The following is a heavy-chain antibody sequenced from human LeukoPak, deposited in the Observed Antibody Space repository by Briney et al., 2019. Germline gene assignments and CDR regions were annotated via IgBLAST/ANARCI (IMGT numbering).Heavy chain of an antibody. CDR1: GGSISSGGYY. CDR3: ARDSNRQFLGS. D-gene: IGHD1/OR15-1a*01. V-gene: IGHV4-31*03. J-gene: IGHJ4*02. Sequence: SQTLSLTCTVSGGSISSGGYYWTWIRQFPGRGLEWIGFIHYTGSTYYNPSLESRFTFSVDTSKSQFSLRLTSVTAADTAIYYCARDSNRQFLGSWGQGTLVTVSS. CDR2: IHYTGST.